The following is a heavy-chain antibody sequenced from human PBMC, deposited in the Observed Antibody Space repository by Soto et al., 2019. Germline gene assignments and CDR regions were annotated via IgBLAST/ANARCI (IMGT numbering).Heavy chain of an antibody. Sequence: PGGSLRLSCAASGFTFSSYGMHWVRQAPGKGLEWVAVIWYDGSNKYYADSVKGRFTISRDNSKNTLYLQMNSLRAEDTAVYYCAKGRGSYYDFWSGPYYYGMDVWGQGTTVTVSS. J-gene: IGHJ6*02. CDR2: IWYDGSNK. CDR3: AKGRGSYYDFWSGPYYYGMDV. D-gene: IGHD3-3*01. CDR1: GFTFSSYG. V-gene: IGHV3-33*06.